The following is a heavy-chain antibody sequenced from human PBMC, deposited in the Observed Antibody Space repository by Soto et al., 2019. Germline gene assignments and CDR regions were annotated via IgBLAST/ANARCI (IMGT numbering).Heavy chain of an antibody. CDR3: ARVYGSGSYYYYFDY. CDR1: GYSFTSYW. J-gene: IGHJ4*02. CDR2: IYPGDSDT. V-gene: IGHV5-51*01. Sequence: GESLKISCKGSGYSFTSYWIGWVRQMPGKGLEWMGIIYPGDSDTRYSPSFQGQVTISADKSISTAYLQWSSLKASDTAMYYCARVYGSGSYYYYFDYWGQGTLVTVSS. D-gene: IGHD3-10*01.